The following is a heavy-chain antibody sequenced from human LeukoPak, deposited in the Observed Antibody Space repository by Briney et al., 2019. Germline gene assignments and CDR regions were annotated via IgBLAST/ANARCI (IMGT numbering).Heavy chain of an antibody. D-gene: IGHD4-17*01. CDR3: ARATVTTRYFDL. Sequence: SETLSLTCAVYGGSFSGYYWGWIRQPPGKGLEWIGSIHHSGSTYYNPSLRGRVTISVDMSKNQFSLKLSSVTAADTAVYYCARATVTTRYFDLWGRGTLVTVSS. CDR1: GGSFSGYY. CDR2: IHHSGST. V-gene: IGHV4-38-2*01. J-gene: IGHJ2*01.